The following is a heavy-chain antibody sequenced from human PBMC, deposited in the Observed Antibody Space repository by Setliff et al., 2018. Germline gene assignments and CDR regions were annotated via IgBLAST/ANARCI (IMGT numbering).Heavy chain of an antibody. V-gene: IGHV4-4*07. CDR3: TRSFSRREKFLLDY. J-gene: IGHJ4*02. Sequence: SETLSLTCTISGASIMNCYWSWIRQPAGRGLEWIGRMSTTGTTTGPSSYNPYLQGRVTMSADTSKNQFSLKLKSVTAADTAVYYCTRSFSRREKFLLDYWGQGALVTVSS. CDR1: GASIMNCY. CDR2: MSTTGTT.